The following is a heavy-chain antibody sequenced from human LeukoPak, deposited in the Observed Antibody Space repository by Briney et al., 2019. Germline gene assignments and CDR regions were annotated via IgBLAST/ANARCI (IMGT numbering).Heavy chain of an antibody. D-gene: IGHD6-13*01. V-gene: IGHV1-2*02. CDR1: GYTFTAYF. Sequence: ASVKVSCKTSGYTFTAYFMHWVRQAPGQGLEWMGWINPNSGGTNYAPKFQGRVTMTRDTSISTAYMELNRLKCDDTAVYYCARDLVGSSWICDPWGQGTLVTVSS. CDR3: ARDLVGSSWICDP. CDR2: INPNSGGT. J-gene: IGHJ5*02.